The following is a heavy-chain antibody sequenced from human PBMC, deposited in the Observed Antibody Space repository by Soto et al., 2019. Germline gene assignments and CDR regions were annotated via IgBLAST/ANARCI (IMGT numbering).Heavy chain of an antibody. V-gene: IGHV1-69*06. CDR2: IIPIFGTA. J-gene: IGHJ5*02. D-gene: IGHD3-22*01. CDR1: GGTFSSYA. Sequence: ASVKVSCKASGGTFSSYAISWVRQAPGQGLEWMGGIIPIFGTANYAQKFQGRVTITADKSTSTAYMELSSLRSEDTAVYYCAGKEYYYDSSGLYNWFDPWGQGTLVTVSS. CDR3: AGKEYYYDSSGLYNWFDP.